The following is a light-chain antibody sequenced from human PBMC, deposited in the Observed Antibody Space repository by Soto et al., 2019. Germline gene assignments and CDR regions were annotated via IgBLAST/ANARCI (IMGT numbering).Light chain of an antibody. CDR1: QGISTY. CDR3: QKYNSAPWT. Sequence: DIQMTQSPSSLSASVGDRVTITCRASQGISTYLVWYQQKPGTVPKLLIFAASTLHSGVPSRFSGSGSGTDFTLTISSLQPEDVATYYCQKYNSAPWTFGQGTKVEIK. CDR2: AAS. V-gene: IGKV1-27*01. J-gene: IGKJ1*01.